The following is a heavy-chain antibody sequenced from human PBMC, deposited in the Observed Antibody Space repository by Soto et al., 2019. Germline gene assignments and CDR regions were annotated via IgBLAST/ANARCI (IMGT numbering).Heavy chain of an antibody. CDR2: ISYDGSNK. J-gene: IGHJ6*02. CDR3: ASYDSAAGNYYYYGMDV. V-gene: IGHV3-30-3*01. D-gene: IGHD6-13*01. CDR1: GFSFSISP. Sequence: HPGGSLRLSCAASGFSFSISPIHWVRQAPGKGLEWVAVISYDGSNKYYADSVKGRFTISRDNSKNTLYLQMNSLRAEDTAVYYCASYDSAAGNYYYYGMDVWGQGTTVTVSS.